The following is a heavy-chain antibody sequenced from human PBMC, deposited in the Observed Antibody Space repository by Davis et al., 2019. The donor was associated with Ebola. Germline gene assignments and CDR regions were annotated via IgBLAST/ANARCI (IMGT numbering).Heavy chain of an antibody. J-gene: IGHJ4*02. D-gene: IGHD1-1*01. CDR3: ARDRGTFDY. CDR1: AGSFSGYY. Sequence: SETLSLTCAVYAGSFSGYYWSWIRQPPGKGLEWIGEINHSGSTNYNPSLKSRVTISVDTSKNQFSLKLSSVTAADTAVYYCARDRGTFDYWGQGTLVTVSS. V-gene: IGHV4-34*01. CDR2: INHSGST.